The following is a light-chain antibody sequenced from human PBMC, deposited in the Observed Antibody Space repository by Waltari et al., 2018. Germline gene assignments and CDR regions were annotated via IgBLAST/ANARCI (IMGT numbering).Light chain of an antibody. CDR2: VAS. J-gene: IGKJ2*03. CDR1: QDISST. CDR3: QQSSTIPYS. V-gene: IGKV1-39*01. Sequence: IQLTQSPSSLSASVGHRITITCRASQDISSTLAWYVQKPGKAPHLLVYVASTLQSGTPSRFSGSASGTDFTLTISSLQPDDSATYYCQQSSTIPYSFGQGTKVEIK.